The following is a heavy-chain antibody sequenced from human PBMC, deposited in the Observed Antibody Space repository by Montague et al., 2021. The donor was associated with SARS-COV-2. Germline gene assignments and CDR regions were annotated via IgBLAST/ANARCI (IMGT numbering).Heavy chain of an antibody. J-gene: IGHJ4*02. D-gene: IGHD5-12*01. V-gene: IGHV4-59*01. CDR1: GGSISDYY. CDR2: IYYNTGNT. Sequence: SETLSLTCSVSGGSISDYYWNWIRQPPGKGLEWIGYIYYNTGNTXXNPSLQSRVTISLDTSKNQFSLNLRSVTAADTALYFCARGTGYDYYFDCWGLGTLVTVPS. CDR3: ARGTGYDYYFDC.